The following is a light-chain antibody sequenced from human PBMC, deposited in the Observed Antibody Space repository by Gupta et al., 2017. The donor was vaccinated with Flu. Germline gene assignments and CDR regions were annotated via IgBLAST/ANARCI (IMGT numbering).Light chain of an antibody. J-gene: IGKJ1*01. V-gene: IGKV4-1*01. CDR2: WAS. Sequence: DIVMTQSTYSLPVPPGERATITCKSSQSVLSSSSNKNYLVWYQQKSGQPPKLLIYWASTRESGVPDRFSGSGSGTDFTLTISSLQAEDVAVYYCQQFYSNPPWTFGQGTKVEIK. CDR1: QSVLSSSSNKNY. CDR3: QQFYSNPPWT.